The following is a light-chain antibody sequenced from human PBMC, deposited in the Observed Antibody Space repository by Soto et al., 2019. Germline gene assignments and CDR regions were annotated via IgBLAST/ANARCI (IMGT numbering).Light chain of an antibody. CDR3: SSYTSSSTYV. Sequence: QSALTQPASVSGSPGQSITISFTGTGSDVGGYDYVSWYQHHPGKAPKVMIYEVTNRPSGVSNRFSGSKSGNTASLTISGLLAEDEADYYCSSYTSSSTYVLGTGTKVTVL. V-gene: IGLV2-14*01. CDR2: EVT. J-gene: IGLJ1*01. CDR1: GSDVGGYDY.